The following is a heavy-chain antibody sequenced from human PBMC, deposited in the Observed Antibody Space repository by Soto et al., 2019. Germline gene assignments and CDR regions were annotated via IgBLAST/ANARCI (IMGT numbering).Heavy chain of an antibody. J-gene: IGHJ4*02. CDR2: IYYSGIT. Sequence: SETLSLTCTVSGGSISSGDYYWSWIRQHPGKGLEWIGYIYYSGITYYNPSPKSRLTISVDTSKNQFSLKLNSVTAADTAVYYCAREGGDGVDHWGQGTVVTVSS. D-gene: IGHD3-16*01. CDR1: GGSISSGDYY. V-gene: IGHV4-31*03. CDR3: AREGGDGVDH.